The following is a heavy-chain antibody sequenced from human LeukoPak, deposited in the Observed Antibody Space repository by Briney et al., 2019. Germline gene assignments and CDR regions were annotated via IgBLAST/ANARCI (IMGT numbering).Heavy chain of an antibody. J-gene: IGHJ4*02. CDR3: AKDLYYYGSGSYQDY. CDR1: GFIFSSYS. D-gene: IGHD3-10*01. CDR2: ISGSSSTI. V-gene: IGHV3-48*01. Sequence: GGSLRLSCAASGFIFSSYSMNWVRQAPGKGLEWVSYISGSSSTIYYADSVKGRFTISRDNSKNTLYLQLNSLRAEDTAVYYCAKDLYYYGSGSYQDYWGQGTLVTVSS.